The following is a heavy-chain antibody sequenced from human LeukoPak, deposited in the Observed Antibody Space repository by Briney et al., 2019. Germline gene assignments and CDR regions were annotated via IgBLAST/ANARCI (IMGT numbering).Heavy chain of an antibody. CDR3: ATTLVPPAEYFQH. D-gene: IGHD3-10*01. Sequence: GGSLRLSRAASGFTFSSYSMNWVRQAPGKGLEWVSYISSSSSTIYYADSVKGRFTISRDNAKNSLYLQMNSLRAEDTAVYYCATTLVPPAEYFQHWGQGTLVTVSS. V-gene: IGHV3-48*01. CDR1: GFTFSSYS. J-gene: IGHJ1*01. CDR2: ISSSSSTI.